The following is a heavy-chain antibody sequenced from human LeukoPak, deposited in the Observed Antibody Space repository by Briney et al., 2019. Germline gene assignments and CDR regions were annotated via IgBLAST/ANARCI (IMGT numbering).Heavy chain of an antibody. CDR3: AKDVSGSGYYFDY. V-gene: IGHV3-53*01. J-gene: IGHJ4*02. D-gene: IGHD3-22*01. CDR1: GFTVSTDH. CDR2: SYNGDTS. Sequence: PGGSLRLSCAASGFTVSTDHMSWVRQAPGKGLEWVAISYNGDTSQHAESVKGRFTISRDNSKNTLYLQMNSLRAEDTAVYYCAKDVSGSGYYFDYWGQ.